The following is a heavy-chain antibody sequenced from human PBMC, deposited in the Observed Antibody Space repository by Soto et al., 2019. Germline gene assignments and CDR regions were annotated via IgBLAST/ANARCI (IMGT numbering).Heavy chain of an antibody. CDR1: GFTFSSYA. Sequence: EVQLLESGGGLVQPGGSLRLSCAASGFTFSSYAMSWVRQAPGKGLEWVSAISGSGGSTYYADSVKGRFTISRDNSKNTLYLQMNSRRAEDTAVYYCSRDDYSGVHYFDYWGQGTLVTVSS. V-gene: IGHV3-23*01. CDR3: SRDDYSGVHYFDY. D-gene: IGHD4-17*01. CDR2: ISGSGGST. J-gene: IGHJ4*02.